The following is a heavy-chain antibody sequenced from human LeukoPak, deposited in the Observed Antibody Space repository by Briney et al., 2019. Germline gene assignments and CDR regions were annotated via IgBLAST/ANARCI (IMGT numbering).Heavy chain of an antibody. CDR2: IYYSGST. V-gene: IGHV4-59*01. J-gene: IGHJ4*02. Sequence: SETLSLTCAVYGGSFSGYYWSWIRQPPGKGLEWIGYIYYSGSTNYNPSLKSRVTISVDTSKNQFSLKLSSVTAADTAVYYCARNSTVALDYWGQGTLVTVSS. D-gene: IGHD2/OR15-2a*01. CDR1: GGSFSGYY. CDR3: ARNSTVALDY.